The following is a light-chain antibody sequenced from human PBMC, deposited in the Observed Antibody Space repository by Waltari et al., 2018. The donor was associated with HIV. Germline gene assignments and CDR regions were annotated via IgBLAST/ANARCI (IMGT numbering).Light chain of an antibody. CDR1: SSNL. Sequence: QSALTQPASVSGSPGQSITISCTGTSSNLVSWYQKHPAKAPKLIIYEVSKRPSGVSDRFSASKSGNTASLTISGLQAEDEADYHCCSYVGVVNSFVLFGGVTNLTVL. J-gene: IGLJ2*01. V-gene: IGLV2-23*02. CDR3: CSYVGVVNSFVL. CDR2: EVS.